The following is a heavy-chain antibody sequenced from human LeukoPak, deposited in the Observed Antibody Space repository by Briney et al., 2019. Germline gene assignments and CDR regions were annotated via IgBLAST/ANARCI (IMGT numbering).Heavy chain of an antibody. CDR1: GFTFSSYE. J-gene: IGHJ6*03. CDR3: AKASHPYYYYYYMDV. V-gene: IGHV3-48*03. Sequence: GGSLRLSCAASGFTFSSYEMNWVRQAPGKGLEWVSYISSSGSTIYYADSVKGRFTISRDNAKNSLYLQMNSLRAEDTAVYYCAKASHPYYYYYYMDVWGKGTTVTVSS. CDR2: ISSSGSTI.